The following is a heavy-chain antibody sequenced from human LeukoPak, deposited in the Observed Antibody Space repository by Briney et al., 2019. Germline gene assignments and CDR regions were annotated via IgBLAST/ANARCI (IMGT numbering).Heavy chain of an antibody. J-gene: IGHJ4*02. D-gene: IGHD3-10*01. Sequence: PSETLSLTCTVSSGSISTISYYWAWIRQPPGKGLEWIGSIYYRGSTYYNPSLKSRVTISVDTSKNQFSLKLSSVTAADTAVYYCARQINNYGSPGGVDYWGQGALVIVSS. V-gene: IGHV4-39*01. CDR3: ARQINNYGSPGGVDY. CDR1: SGSISTISYY. CDR2: IYYRGST.